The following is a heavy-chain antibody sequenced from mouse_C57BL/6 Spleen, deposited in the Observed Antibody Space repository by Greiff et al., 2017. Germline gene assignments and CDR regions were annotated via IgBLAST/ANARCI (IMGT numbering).Heavy chain of an antibody. Sequence: VHLVESGAELARPGASVKLSCKASGYTFTSYGISWVKQRTGQGLEWIGEIYPRSGNTYYNEKFKGKATLTADKSYSTAYMALRSLTSEDSAVYFCARRENAMDYWGQGTSVTVSS. V-gene: IGHV1-81*01. J-gene: IGHJ4*01. CDR2: IYPRSGNT. CDR1: GYTFTSYG. CDR3: ARRENAMDY.